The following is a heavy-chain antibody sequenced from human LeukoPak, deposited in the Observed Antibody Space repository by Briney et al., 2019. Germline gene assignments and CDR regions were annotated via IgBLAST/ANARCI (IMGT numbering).Heavy chain of an antibody. CDR1: GFTFSSYA. D-gene: IGHD1-26*01. CDR3: AKAMMKWELPPYGFEY. V-gene: IGHV3-23*01. CDR2: ISGSGGST. Sequence: GGSLRLSCAASGFTFSSYAMSWVRQAPGKGLEWVSAISGSGGSTYYADSVKGRFTISRDNSKNTLYLQMNSLRVEDTGVYYCAKAMMKWELPPYGFEYWGQGTLVTASS. J-gene: IGHJ4*02.